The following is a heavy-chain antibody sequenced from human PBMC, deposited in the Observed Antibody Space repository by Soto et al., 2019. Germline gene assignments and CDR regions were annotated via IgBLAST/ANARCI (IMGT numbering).Heavy chain of an antibody. D-gene: IGHD6-13*01. CDR3: AGENIAAAGTGRGYGDYYYYDVMDV. CDR1: GFTFSSYW. CDR2: IKQDGSEK. V-gene: IGHV3-7*01. Sequence: AGGSLRLSCAASGFTFSSYWMSWVRQAPGKGLEWVANIKQDGSEKYYVDSVKGRFTISRDNAKNSLYLQMNSLRAEDTAVYYCAGENIAAAGTGRGYGDYYYYDVMDVWGQGTTVTVSS. J-gene: IGHJ6*02.